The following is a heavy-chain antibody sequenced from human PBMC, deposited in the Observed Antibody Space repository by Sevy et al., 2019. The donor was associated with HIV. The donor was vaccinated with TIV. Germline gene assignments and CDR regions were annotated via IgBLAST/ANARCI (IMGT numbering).Heavy chain of an antibody. Sequence: GGSLRLSCAASGFTFSSYSMNWVRQAPGKGLEWVSYISSSSSTIYYADPVKGRFTISRVNAKNSLYLQMNSLRAEDTAVYYCARETLDSPFDPWGQGTLVTVSS. CDR1: GFTFSSYS. J-gene: IGHJ5*02. CDR2: ISSSSSTI. D-gene: IGHD3-22*01. V-gene: IGHV3-48*01. CDR3: ARETLDSPFDP.